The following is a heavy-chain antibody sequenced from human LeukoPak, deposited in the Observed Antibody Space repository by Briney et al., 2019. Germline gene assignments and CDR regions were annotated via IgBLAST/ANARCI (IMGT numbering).Heavy chain of an antibody. Sequence: PGGSLRLSCTTSGFTFSEYAFNWIRQPPAKGLEWVVAITSAGTNKFYSDSVKGRFTVSRVNVNNMLFLEMSSLRPEDTATYFCTNLDALGTGALDLWGQGTQVTVSS. CDR3: TNLDALGTGALDL. J-gene: IGHJ3*01. CDR1: GFTFSEYA. V-gene: IGHV3-30*18. D-gene: IGHD3/OR15-3a*01. CDR2: ITSAGTNK.